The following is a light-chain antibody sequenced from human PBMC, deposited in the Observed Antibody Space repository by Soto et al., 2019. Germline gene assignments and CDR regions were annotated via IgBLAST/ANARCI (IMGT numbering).Light chain of an antibody. CDR1: QGIRND. CDR3: LQDDSYPLT. Sequence: AIPMTQSPSSLSASVGDRVTITCRASQGIRNDLGWYQQKPGKAPKLLISAASTLQSGVPSRFSGSSSGTDFTLTISSLQPEDFATYYCLQDDSYPLTFGGATKVEI. J-gene: IGKJ4*01. CDR2: AAS. V-gene: IGKV1-6*01.